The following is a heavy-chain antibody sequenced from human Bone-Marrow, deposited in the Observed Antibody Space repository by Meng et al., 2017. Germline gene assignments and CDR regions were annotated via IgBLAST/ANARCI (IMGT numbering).Heavy chain of an antibody. CDR1: GYTFASYA. V-gene: IGHV1-3*01. CDR2: INAGNGNT. CDR3: ARDSNPGSRSGSYYGSPHPDY. D-gene: IGHD3-10*01. Sequence: ASVKVSCKASGYTFASYAMHWVRQAPGQRLEWMGWINAGNGNTKYSQKFQGRVTITRDTSASTAYMELSSLRSEDTAVYYCARDSNPGSRSGSYYGSPHPDYWGQGTLVTVSS. J-gene: IGHJ4*02.